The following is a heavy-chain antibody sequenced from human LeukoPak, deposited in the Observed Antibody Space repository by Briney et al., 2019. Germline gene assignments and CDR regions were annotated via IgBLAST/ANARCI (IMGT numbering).Heavy chain of an antibody. CDR2: VNRDGSET. CDR3: ARNNGMDV. V-gene: IGHV3-7*03. J-gene: IGHJ6*02. Sequence: PGGSLRLSCAASGFALSSHWMTWVRQVPGRGPEWVANVNRDGSETYYLDSVKGRFTISKDNAKNSLYLQKNSLRAEDTALYHCARNNGMDVWGQGTTVIVSS. CDR1: GFALSSHW.